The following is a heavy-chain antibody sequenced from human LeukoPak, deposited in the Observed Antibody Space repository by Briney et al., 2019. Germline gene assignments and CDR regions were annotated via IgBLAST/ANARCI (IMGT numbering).Heavy chain of an antibody. Sequence: GGSLRLSCAASGFAFDDYGMSWVRQAPGKGLEWVSGINWNGGTTRYADSVKGRFTISRDNAKNSLHLQMNNLRAEDTAVYYCARGRILGLESFFDLWGQGTLVTVSS. CDR3: ARGRILGLESFFDL. CDR2: INWNGGTT. V-gene: IGHV3-20*04. CDR1: GFAFDDYG. D-gene: IGHD3-16*01. J-gene: IGHJ4*02.